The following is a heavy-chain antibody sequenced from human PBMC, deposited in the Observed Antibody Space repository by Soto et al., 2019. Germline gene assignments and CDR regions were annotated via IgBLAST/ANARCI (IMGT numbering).Heavy chain of an antibody. J-gene: IGHJ4*02. D-gene: IGHD3-22*01. CDR3: AADYYDTNGYYYDY. Sequence: SVKVCCKASGFTFISSAVQWVRQARGQRLEWIGWIVVVSGNTNYAQKFQERVTITRDMSTSTAYMELSSLRSEDTAVYYCAADYYDTNGYYYDYWGQGTLVTVSS. CDR1: GFTFISSA. CDR2: IVVVSGNT. V-gene: IGHV1-58*01.